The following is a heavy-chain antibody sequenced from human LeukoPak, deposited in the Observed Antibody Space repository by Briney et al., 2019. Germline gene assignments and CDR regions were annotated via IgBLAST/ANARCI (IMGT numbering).Heavy chain of an antibody. CDR1: GGSISSSNW. V-gene: IGHV4-4*02. CDR3: ATEYCSGGSCADY. CDR2: IYHSGST. Sequence: PSQTLSLTCAVSGGSISSSNWWSWVRQPPGKGLEWIGEIYHSGSTNYNPSLKSRVTISVDKSKNQFSLKLSSVTAVDTAVYYCATEYCSGGSCADYWGQGTLVTVSS. D-gene: IGHD2-15*01. J-gene: IGHJ4*02.